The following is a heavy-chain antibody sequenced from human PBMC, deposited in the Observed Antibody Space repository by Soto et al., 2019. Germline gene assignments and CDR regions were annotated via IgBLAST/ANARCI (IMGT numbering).Heavy chain of an antibody. CDR1: GFTFDDYT. J-gene: IGHJ4*02. V-gene: IGHV3-43*01. D-gene: IGHD2-8*01. Sequence: GGSLRLSCASSGFTFDDYTMHWVRQAPGKGLEWVSLISWDGGSTYYADSVKGRFTISRDNSKNSLYLQMNSLRTEDTALYYCAKDMGDCTNGVCSNWPHYFDYWGQGTLVTVSS. CDR3: AKDMGDCTNGVCSNWPHYFDY. CDR2: ISWDGGST.